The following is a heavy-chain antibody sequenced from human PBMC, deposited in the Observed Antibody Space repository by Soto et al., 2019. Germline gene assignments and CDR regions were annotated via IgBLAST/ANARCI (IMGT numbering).Heavy chain of an antibody. CDR3: ARVVRTIFGVVTSMDV. V-gene: IGHV4-38-2*01. CDR1: GYSISSGYY. Sequence: SETLSLTCALSGYSISSGYYWGWIRQPPGKGLEWIGSIYHSGSTYYNPSLKSRVTISVDTSKNQFSLKLSSVTAADTAVYYCARVVRTIFGVVTSMDVWGQGTTVTVSS. D-gene: IGHD3-3*01. J-gene: IGHJ6*02. CDR2: IYHSGST.